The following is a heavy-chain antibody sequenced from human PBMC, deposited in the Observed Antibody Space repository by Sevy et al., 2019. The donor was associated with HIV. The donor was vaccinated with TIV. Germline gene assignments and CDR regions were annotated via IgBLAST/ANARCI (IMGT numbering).Heavy chain of an antibody. CDR3: AREGCTRPHDY. J-gene: IGHJ4*02. Sequence: GGSLRLSCAASGFACYDYSMSWIRQAPGKGLEWVATLSFGCGKINYADSVKGRLTISRDNSKNSFYLQMDNLRVEDTALYYCAREGCTRPHDYWGQGTRVTVSS. D-gene: IGHD2-8*01. CDR2: LSFGCGKI. CDR1: GFACYDYS. V-gene: IGHV3-23*01.